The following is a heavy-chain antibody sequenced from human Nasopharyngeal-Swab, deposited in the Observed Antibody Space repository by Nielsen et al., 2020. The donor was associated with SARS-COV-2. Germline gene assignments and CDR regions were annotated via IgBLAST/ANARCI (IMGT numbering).Heavy chain of an antibody. J-gene: IGHJ4*02. CDR3: VKDLGITMIVVVGFDY. Sequence: GESLKISCSASGFTFSSYAMHWVRQAPGKGLEYVSAISSNGGSTYYADSVKGRFTISRDNSKSTLYLQMSSLRAEDTAVYYCVKDLGITMIVVVGFDYWGQGTLVTVSS. D-gene: IGHD3-22*01. CDR2: ISSNGGST. CDR1: GFTFSSYA. V-gene: IGHV3-64D*08.